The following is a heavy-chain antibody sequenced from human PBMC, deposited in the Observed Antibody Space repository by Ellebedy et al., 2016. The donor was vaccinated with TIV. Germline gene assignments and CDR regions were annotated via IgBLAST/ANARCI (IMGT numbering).Heavy chain of an antibody. V-gene: IGHV4-61*08. J-gene: IGHJ2*01. CDR2: IYYSGST. Sequence: GSLRLSXTVSGGSISSGGYYWSWIRQHPGKGLEWIGYIYYSGSTNYNPSLKSRVTISVDTSKNQFSLKLCSVTAADTAVYYCASRSRSSTSATFDLWGRGTLVTVSS. D-gene: IGHD2-2*01. CDR3: ASRSRSSTSATFDL. CDR1: GGSISSGGYY.